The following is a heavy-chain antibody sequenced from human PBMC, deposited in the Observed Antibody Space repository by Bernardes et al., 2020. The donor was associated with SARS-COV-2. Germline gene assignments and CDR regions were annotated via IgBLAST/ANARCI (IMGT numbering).Heavy chain of an antibody. CDR1: GFTFDDYA. Sequence: GGSLRLSCAASGFTFDDYAMHWVRQAPGKGLEWVSGISWNSGSIGYADSVKGRFTISRDNAKNSLYLQMNSLRAEDTALYYCAKSEYYYGSGFDPWGQGTLVTVSS. V-gene: IGHV3-9*01. CDR3: AKSEYYYGSGFDP. CDR2: ISWNSGSI. J-gene: IGHJ5*02. D-gene: IGHD3-10*01.